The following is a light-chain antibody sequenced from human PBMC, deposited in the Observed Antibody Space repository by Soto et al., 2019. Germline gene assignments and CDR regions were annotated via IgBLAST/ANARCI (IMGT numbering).Light chain of an antibody. CDR2: GAS. CDR3: QQYNNWPPLT. Sequence: EIVMTQSPATLSVSPGERATLSCRASQSVSSNLAWYQQKPGQAPRLLIYGASTSATGIPARFSGSGSGTEFTLTISSLQSEDFAVYYCQQYNNWPPLTFGQGTKVKIK. CDR1: QSVSSN. J-gene: IGKJ1*01. V-gene: IGKV3-15*01.